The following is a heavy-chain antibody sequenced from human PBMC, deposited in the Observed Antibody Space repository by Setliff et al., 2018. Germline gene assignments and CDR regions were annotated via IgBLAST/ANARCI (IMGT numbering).Heavy chain of an antibody. J-gene: IGHJ4*02. D-gene: IGHD2-2*01. CDR3: ARGPPDFVVVPAAAKFDY. Sequence: VKVSCKASGGTFSSYGISWVRQAPGQGLEWMGWNSVYAREFQGRVTMTIDTPTSTAYMELRSLRSDDTAVYYCARGPPDFVVVPAAAKFDYWGPGTLVTVSS. V-gene: IGHV1-18*01. CDR2: NSVY. CDR1: GGTFSSYG.